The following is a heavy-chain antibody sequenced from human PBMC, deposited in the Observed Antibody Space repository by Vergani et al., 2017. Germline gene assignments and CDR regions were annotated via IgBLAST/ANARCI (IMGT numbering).Heavy chain of an antibody. CDR2: ISAYSGET. CDR3: SRGGFYTSRNDFKFYGLGV. D-gene: IGHD3-3*01. V-gene: IGHV1-18*01. CDR1: RYPFSRYG. Sequence: QVQLVQSGAEVKKPGASVKVSCKASRYPFSRYGISWVRQAPGQGLEWMGWISAYSGETRYARSLQGRATMTTDASTNTAYMSLRSLRSDDTAIYYCSRGGFYTSRNDFKFYGLGVWGQGTTVTVTS. J-gene: IGHJ6*02.